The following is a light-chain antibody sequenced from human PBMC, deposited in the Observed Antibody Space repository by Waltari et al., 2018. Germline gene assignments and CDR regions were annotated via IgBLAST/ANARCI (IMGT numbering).Light chain of an antibody. CDR2: AAS. V-gene: IGKV1-39*01. CDR1: QSVSNY. CDR3: QQGYRTPLT. Sequence: DIQMTQSPSSLSASVGDRVTITCRASQSVSNYLNWYQQRPGKAPKLLIYAASTLQSGVPSRFGGSGSGTGFTLTISSLQPEDFATYYCQQGYRTPLTFGGGTKVDIK. J-gene: IGKJ4*01.